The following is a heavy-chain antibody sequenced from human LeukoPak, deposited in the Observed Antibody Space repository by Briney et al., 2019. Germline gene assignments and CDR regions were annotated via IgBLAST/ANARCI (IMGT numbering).Heavy chain of an antibody. CDR2: ISYGGSNK. CDR1: GFTFSSYA. J-gene: IGHJ4*02. Sequence: PGGSLRLSCAASGFTFSSYAMHWVRQAPGKGLEWVAVISYGGSNKYYADSVKGRFTISRDNSKNTLYLQMNSLRAEDTAVYYCAREPYYYDSSGYPDYWGQGTLVTVSS. D-gene: IGHD3-22*01. CDR3: AREPYYYDSSGYPDY. V-gene: IGHV3-30-3*01.